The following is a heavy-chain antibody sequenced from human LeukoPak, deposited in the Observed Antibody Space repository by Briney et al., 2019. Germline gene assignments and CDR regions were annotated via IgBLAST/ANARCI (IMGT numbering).Heavy chain of an antibody. CDR1: GGFISSSSYY. V-gene: IGHV4-39*01. CDR3: ATLTTVVTPDSF. Sequence: PSETLSLTCTVSGGFISSSSYYWGWIRQPPGKGLEWIGSIYYSGSTYYNPSLKSRVTISVDTSKNQFSLKLSSVTAADTAVYYCATLTTVVTPDSFWGQGTLVTVSS. D-gene: IGHD4-23*01. J-gene: IGHJ4*02. CDR2: IYYSGST.